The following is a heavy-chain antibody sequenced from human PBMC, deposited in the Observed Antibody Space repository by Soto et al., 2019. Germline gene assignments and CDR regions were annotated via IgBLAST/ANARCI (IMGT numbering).Heavy chain of an antibody. CDR2: ISGSGGST. CDR3: AKGRVYSGSYYDY. J-gene: IGHJ4*02. CDR1: GFTFSSYA. D-gene: IGHD1-26*01. V-gene: IGHV3-23*01. Sequence: GGSLRLSCAASGFTFSSYAMSWVRQAPGKGLEWVSAISGSGGSTYYADSVKGRFTISRDNSKNTLYLQMNSLRAEATAVYYCAKGRVYSGSYYDYWGQGTMVTVSS.